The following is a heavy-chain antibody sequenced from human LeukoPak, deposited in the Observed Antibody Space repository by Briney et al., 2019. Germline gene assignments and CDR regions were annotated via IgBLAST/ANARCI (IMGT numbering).Heavy chain of an antibody. Sequence: GASVKVSCKASGYTFTGYYMHWVRQAPGQGLEWMGWINPNSGGTNYAQKFQGRVTMTRDTSISTAYMELSSLRSEDTAVYYCARGQRIQLWGGNDAFDIWGQGTMVTVSS. CDR3: ARGQRIQLWGGNDAFDI. D-gene: IGHD5-18*01. CDR1: GYTFTGYY. V-gene: IGHV1-2*02. J-gene: IGHJ3*02. CDR2: INPNSGGT.